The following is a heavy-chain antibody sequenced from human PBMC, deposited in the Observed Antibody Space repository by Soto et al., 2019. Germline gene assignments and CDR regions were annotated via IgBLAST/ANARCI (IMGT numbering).Heavy chain of an antibody. CDR1: GFTFSSYG. J-gene: IGHJ4*02. Sequence: QVQLVESGGGVVQPGRSLRLSCAASGFTFSSYGMHWVRQAPGKGLEWVAVIWYDGSNKYYADSVKGRFTISRDNSKNTLYLQMNSLSAEDTAVYYCARDRCIAAAGTCYDFDYWGQGTLVTVSS. CDR2: IWYDGSNK. D-gene: IGHD6-13*01. CDR3: ARDRCIAAAGTCYDFDY. V-gene: IGHV3-33*01.